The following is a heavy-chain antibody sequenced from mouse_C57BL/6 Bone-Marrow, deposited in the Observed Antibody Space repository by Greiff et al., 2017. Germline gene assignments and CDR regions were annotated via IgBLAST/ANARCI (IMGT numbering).Heavy chain of an antibody. CDR2: IFPGSGST. D-gene: IGHD1-1*02. CDR3: ARGWGFAY. Sequence: QVQLQQSGAELVRPGASVKLSCTASGFNIKDVYMHWVKQRPEQGLEWIGWIFPGSGSTSYNEKFTGTATLTLEKSSRTAYMILSRLTSADSAVYFCARGWGFAYWGQGTLVTVSA. V-gene: IGHV1-75*01. CDR1: GFNIKDVY. J-gene: IGHJ3*01.